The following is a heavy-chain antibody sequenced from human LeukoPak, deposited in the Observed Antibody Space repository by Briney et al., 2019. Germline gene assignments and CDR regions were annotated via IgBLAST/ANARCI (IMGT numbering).Heavy chain of an antibody. CDR2: IKSKTDGGTA. CDR3: TTNYPTYYYDSSGYYLDY. V-gene: IGHV3-15*01. D-gene: IGHD3-22*01. J-gene: IGHJ4*02. Sequence: GGSLRLSCAASGFTFSSYGMSWVRQAPGKGLEWVGRIKSKTDGGTADYAAPVKGRFTISRDDSKNTLYLQMNSLKTEDTAVYYCTTNYPTYYYDSSGYYLDYWGQGTLVTVSS. CDR1: GFTFSSYG.